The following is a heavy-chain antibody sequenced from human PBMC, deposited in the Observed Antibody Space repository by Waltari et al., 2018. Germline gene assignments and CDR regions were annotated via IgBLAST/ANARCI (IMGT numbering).Heavy chain of an antibody. J-gene: IGHJ4*02. D-gene: IGHD5-18*01. CDR2: IYWDDDK. CDR3: THRQGYSYGANFNY. V-gene: IGHV2-5*02. CDR1: GFSLSTSGVA. Sequence: QITLKESGPTVVKPTQTLTLTCTFSGFSLSTSGVAVGWIRQPPGQALEWLALIYWDDDKRYSPPLKSRLTITKGTSNKQVVLIMTNMDPVDTATYYCTHRQGYSYGANFNYWGQGIPVTVSS.